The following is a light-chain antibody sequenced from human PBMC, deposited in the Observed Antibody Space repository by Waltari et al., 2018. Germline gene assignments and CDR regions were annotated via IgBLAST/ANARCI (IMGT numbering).Light chain of an antibody. Sequence: QSALTHPASVSGFPGQSITISCTGASSYVGTYNYVSLYQQYPGKAPKLMIYDVSNRPSGVSNRFSGSKSGSTASLTISGLQAEDEADYYCSSYTRSSTLVFGGGTKLTVL. CDR3: SSYTRSSTLV. J-gene: IGLJ2*01. CDR2: DVS. CDR1: SSYVGTYNY. V-gene: IGLV2-14*01.